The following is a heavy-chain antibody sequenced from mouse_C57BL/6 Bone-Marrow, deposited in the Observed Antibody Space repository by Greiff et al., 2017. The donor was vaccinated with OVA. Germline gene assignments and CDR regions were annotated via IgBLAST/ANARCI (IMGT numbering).Heavy chain of an antibody. CDR2: IDPSDSYT. D-gene: IGHD1-1*01. CDR1: GYTFTSYW. Sequence: VQLQQPGAELVMPGASVKLSCKASGYTFTSYWMHWVKQRPGQGLEWIGEIDPSDSYTNYNQKFKGKSTLTVDKSSSTAYMQLSSLTSEDSAVYYCARVAGSRYYYAMDYWGQGTSVTVSS. J-gene: IGHJ4*01. V-gene: IGHV1-69*01. CDR3: ARVAGSRYYYAMDY.